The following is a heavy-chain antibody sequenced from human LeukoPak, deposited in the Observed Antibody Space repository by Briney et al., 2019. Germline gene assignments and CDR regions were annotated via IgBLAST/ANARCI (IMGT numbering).Heavy chain of an antibody. CDR3: ARAYDSSGYYGYYFDY. D-gene: IGHD3-22*01. V-gene: IGHV3-53*01. J-gene: IGHJ4*02. CDR2: IYGGGST. Sequence: GGSLRLSCAASGFTFRSNYMNWVRQAPGKGLEWVSVIYGGGSTYYADSVKGRFTISRDNSKNTLYLQMNSLRAEDTAVYYCARAYDSSGYYGYYFDYWGQGTLVTVSS. CDR1: GFTFRSNY.